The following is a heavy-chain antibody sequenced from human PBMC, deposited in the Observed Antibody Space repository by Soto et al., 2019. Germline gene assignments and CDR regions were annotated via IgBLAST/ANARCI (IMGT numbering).Heavy chain of an antibody. CDR3: ARVSFLAVAGTYYFDY. CDR1: GGSISSYY. J-gene: IGHJ4*02. D-gene: IGHD6-19*01. CDR2: IYYSGST. V-gene: IGHV4-59*01. Sequence: SETLSLTCTVSGGSISSYYWSWIRQPPWKGLEWIGYIYYSGSTNYNPSLKSRVTISVDTSKNQFSLKLSSVTAADTAVYYCARVSFLAVAGTYYFDYWGKGTLVTVSS.